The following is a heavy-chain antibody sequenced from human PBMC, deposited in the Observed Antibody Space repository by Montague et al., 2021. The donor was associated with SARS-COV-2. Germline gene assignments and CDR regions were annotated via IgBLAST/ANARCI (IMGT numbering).Heavy chain of an antibody. D-gene: IGHD1-26*01. J-gene: IGHJ4*02. Sequence: SLRLSCAASGFYFSYAMHWVRQAPGQGLERVALLSNDGSNKHCADSVKGRFTISRDNSKSTLYLQVNSLRAEDTAVYYCARESGSFHDGGYFDYWGQGSLVTVSS. CDR1: GFYFSYA. V-gene: IGHV3-30*04. CDR2: LSNDGSNK. CDR3: ARESGSFHDGGYFDY.